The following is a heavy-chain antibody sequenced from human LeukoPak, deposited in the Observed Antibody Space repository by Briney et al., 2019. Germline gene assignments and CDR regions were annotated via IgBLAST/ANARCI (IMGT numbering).Heavy chain of an antibody. CDR3: IVFGDPNH. V-gene: IGHV3-53*01. D-gene: IGHD3-10*01. Sequence: GGSLRLSCAASGLTGSHNYVSWVRQAPGKGLEWVSAIHTSGDTCYADSVKGRFTISRDTSKNTLYLQINSLRVEDTAVYYCIVFGDPNHWGQGTLVTVSS. J-gene: IGHJ5*02. CDR1: GLTGSHNY. CDR2: IHTSGDT.